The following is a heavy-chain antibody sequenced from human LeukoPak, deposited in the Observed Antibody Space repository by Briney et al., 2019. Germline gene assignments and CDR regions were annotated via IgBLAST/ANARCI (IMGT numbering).Heavy chain of an antibody. CDR2: TYDRSKWYN. D-gene: IGHD6-19*01. CDR3: ARTLQAHIAVAGTYYYYMDV. CDR1: GDSVSSNSAA. J-gene: IGHJ6*03. V-gene: IGHV6-1*01. Sequence: SQTLSLTCAISGDSVSSNSAAWNWIRQSPSRGLEWLGRTYDRSKWYNDYAVSVKSRITINPDTSKNQFSLQLNSVTPEDTAVYYCARTLQAHIAVAGTYYYYMDVWGKGTTVTVSS.